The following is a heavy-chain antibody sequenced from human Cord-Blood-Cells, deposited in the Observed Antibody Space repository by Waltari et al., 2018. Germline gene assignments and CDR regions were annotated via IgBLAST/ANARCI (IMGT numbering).Heavy chain of an antibody. Sequence: QVQLVQSGAAVKKPGSSVKVSCKASGGTFSSYAISWVRQASGQGLEWMGRGHPIFCTANYARKCQGRVTIAADESTSTAYMELSSLRSEDTAVYYFARPLYGSGSYSYDSFDIWGQGTMVTVSS. J-gene: IGHJ3*02. CDR1: GGTFSSYA. CDR2: GHPIFCTA. CDR3: ARPLYGSGSYSYDSFDI. V-gene: IGHV1-69*18. D-gene: IGHD3-10*01.